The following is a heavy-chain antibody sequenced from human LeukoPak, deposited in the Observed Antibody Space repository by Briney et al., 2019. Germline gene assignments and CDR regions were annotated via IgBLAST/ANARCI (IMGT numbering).Heavy chain of an antibody. CDR1: GYTFTGYY. CDR3: ARGVAAAGIGGFDP. J-gene: IGHJ5*02. V-gene: IGHV1-2*02. Sequence: ASVKVSCKASGYTFTGYYMHWVRQAPGQGLEWMGWINPNSGGTNYAQKFQGRVTMTRDTSISTAYMELSRLRSDDTAVYYCARGVAAAGIGGFDPWGQGTLVTVSS. D-gene: IGHD6-13*01. CDR2: INPNSGGT.